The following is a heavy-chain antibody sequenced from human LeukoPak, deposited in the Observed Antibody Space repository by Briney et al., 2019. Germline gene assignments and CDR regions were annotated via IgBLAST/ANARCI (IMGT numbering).Heavy chain of an antibody. CDR2: IYYSGTT. J-gene: IGHJ4*02. Sequence: SQTLSLTCTVSGGSLSSGGYCWSWIRQHPGKGLEWIGYIYYSGTTYYNTSLKSRVTISVDTSKNQLSLKLSSVTAADTAVYCCARARYYYTYWGQGTLVTVSS. CDR1: GGSLSSGGYC. CDR3: ARARYYYTY. V-gene: IGHV4-31*03. D-gene: IGHD2/OR15-2a*01.